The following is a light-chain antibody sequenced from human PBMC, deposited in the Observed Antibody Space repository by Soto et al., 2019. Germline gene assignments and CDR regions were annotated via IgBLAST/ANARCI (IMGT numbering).Light chain of an antibody. CDR1: DNDVGGYDF. CDR3: CSHSTSIAWV. V-gene: IGLV2-14*01. Sequence: QSALTQSASVSGSPGQSLTISCTGTDNDVGGYDFVSWYQQHPGRAPKLLIHQVTIRLSGISSRFSGSKSGNTASLTITGLQPEDEAMYFCCSHSTSIAWVFGGGTKLTVL. CDR2: QVT. J-gene: IGLJ3*02.